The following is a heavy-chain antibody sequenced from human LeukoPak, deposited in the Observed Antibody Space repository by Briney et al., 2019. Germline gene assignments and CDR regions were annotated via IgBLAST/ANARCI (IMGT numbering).Heavy chain of an antibody. D-gene: IGHD4-17*01. CDR3: ARPPGTTVTTVFVY. Sequence: GGSLRPSCAASGFTFSSYAMSWVRQAPGKGLEWVSAISGSGGSTYYADSVEGRFTISRDNSKNTLYLQMNSLRAEDTAVYYCARPPGTTVTTVFVYWGQGTLVTVSS. CDR1: GFTFSSYA. J-gene: IGHJ4*02. CDR2: ISGSGGST. V-gene: IGHV3-23*01.